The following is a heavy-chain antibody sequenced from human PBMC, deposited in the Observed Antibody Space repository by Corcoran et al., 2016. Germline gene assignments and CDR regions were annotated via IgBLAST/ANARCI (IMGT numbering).Heavy chain of an antibody. CDR3: ARRYYDFWSGYYFDY. CDR2: INAGNGNT. J-gene: IGHJ4*02. V-gene: IGHV1-3*01. D-gene: IGHD3-3*01. Sequence: QVQLVQSGAEVKKPGASVKVSCKASGYTFTSYAIHWVRQAPGQRLEWMGWINAGNGNTKYSQKFQGRVTITRDTSASTAYMELSSLRSEDTAVYYCARRYYDFWSGYYFDYWGQGTLVTVSS. CDR1: GYTFTSYA.